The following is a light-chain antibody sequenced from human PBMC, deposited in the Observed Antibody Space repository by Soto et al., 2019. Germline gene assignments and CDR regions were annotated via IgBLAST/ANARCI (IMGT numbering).Light chain of an antibody. CDR3: TTWNVGVVG. CDR1: GRDHGFYNY. Sequence: QSLLSQSASVSGPPGQSITISCTGTGRDHGFYNYASSYPQIPGAAPTFLIYGRTQPPLGGPVPFSRSTSDTSASPASTALQSEDEADYYCTTWNVGVVGFGIGTKFTVL. J-gene: IGLJ1*01. CDR2: GRT. V-gene: IGLV2-14*03.